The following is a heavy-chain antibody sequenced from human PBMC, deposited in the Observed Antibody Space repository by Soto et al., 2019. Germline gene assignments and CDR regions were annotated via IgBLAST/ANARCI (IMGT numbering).Heavy chain of an antibody. Sequence: GGSLRLSCAASGFTFSSFDMSWVRQAPGRGLEWASGVSGSGANTESADSVKGRFTISRDNSKNTLYLQMNSLRDEDTALYYCVRQTYCSSSRCYETWGQGTLVTVSS. V-gene: IGHV3-23*01. J-gene: IGHJ5*02. CDR2: VSGSGANT. D-gene: IGHD2-2*01. CDR3: VRQTYCSSSRCYET. CDR1: GFTFSSFD.